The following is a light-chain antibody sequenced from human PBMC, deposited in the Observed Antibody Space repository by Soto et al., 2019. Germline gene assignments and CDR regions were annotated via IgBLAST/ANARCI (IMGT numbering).Light chain of an antibody. J-gene: IGKJ1*01. CDR2: KAS. V-gene: IGKV1-5*03. CDR1: QSVDTC. Sequence: DIQMTQSPSTLSASVGDRVTITCRASQSVDTCLAWYQQKPGKAPHLLIYKASSLETGVPSRFSGSGSVTEFTLTISSLQHDDCETYYCQQFYRYPWTFGQGTKVEIK. CDR3: QQFYRYPWT.